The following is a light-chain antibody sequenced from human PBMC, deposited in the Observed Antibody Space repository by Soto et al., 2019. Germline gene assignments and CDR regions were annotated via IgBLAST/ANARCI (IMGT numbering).Light chain of an antibody. CDR1: QGISSY. CDR3: QQLISYPLN. J-gene: IGKJ4*01. V-gene: IGKV1-9*01. CDR2: AAS. Sequence: DIPLTQSPSFLSASVGDRVTITCRASQGISSYLAWYQQKPGKAPKVLIYAASTLQSGVPSRFSGSGSATEFTLTLSSLQPEDCATYYCQQLISYPLNFGGGTKVEIK.